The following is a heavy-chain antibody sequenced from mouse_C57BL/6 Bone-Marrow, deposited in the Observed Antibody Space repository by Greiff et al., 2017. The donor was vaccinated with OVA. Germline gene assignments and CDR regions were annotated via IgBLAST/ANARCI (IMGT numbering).Heavy chain of an antibody. D-gene: IGHD4-1*01. Sequence: EVQLVESGAELVRPGASVKLSCTASGFNIKDDYMHWVKQRPEQGLEWIGWIDPENGDTEYASKFQGKATITADTSSNTAYLQLSSLTSEDTAVYYWTTGSWVDYWGQGTTLTVSS. CDR2: IDPENGDT. J-gene: IGHJ2*01. V-gene: IGHV14-4*01. CDR3: TTGSWVDY. CDR1: GFNIKDDY.